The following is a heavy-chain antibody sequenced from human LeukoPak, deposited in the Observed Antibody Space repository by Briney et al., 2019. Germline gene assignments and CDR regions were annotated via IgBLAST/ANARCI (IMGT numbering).Heavy chain of an antibody. CDR2: ISAYNGNT. Sequence: GASVKVSCTASGYTFTSYGISWVRQAPGQGLEWMGWISAYNGNTNYAQKLQGRVTMTTDTSTSTAYMELRSLRSDDTAVYYCARDGQDIVVVVAATSFDYWGQGTLVTVSS. V-gene: IGHV1-18*04. CDR1: GYTFTSYG. D-gene: IGHD2-15*01. CDR3: ARDGQDIVVVVAATSFDY. J-gene: IGHJ4*02.